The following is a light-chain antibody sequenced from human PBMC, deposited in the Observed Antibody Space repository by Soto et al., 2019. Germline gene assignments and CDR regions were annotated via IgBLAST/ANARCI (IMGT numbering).Light chain of an antibody. CDR2: GAA. V-gene: IGKV3-15*01. J-gene: IGKJ1*01. CDR1: QSVFSS. Sequence: ETVMTDSPPTLSVSPGERATLSCRASQSVFSSLAWYQHKPGQAPRLLIYGAATRATGIPARFSGSGSGTEFTLTISSLQSDDIAVYYCQQYHNWPAFGQGAKVDIK. CDR3: QQYHNWPA.